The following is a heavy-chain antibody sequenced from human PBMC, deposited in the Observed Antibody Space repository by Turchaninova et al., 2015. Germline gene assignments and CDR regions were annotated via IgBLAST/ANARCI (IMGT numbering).Heavy chain of an antibody. CDR3: ARDAPVSY. Sequence: QVQLQVSGPGLGKPSETLSLTCAFSGYSISSGYYCGWTRQPPGKGLDWISSSYHSGSTYYNPSLKSRVTISVDTSKNQFSLKLSSVTAADTAVYYCARDAPVSYWGQGTLVTVSS. CDR1: GYSISSGYY. J-gene: IGHJ4*02. CDR2: SYHSGST. D-gene: IGHD3-10*01. V-gene: IGHV4-38-2*02.